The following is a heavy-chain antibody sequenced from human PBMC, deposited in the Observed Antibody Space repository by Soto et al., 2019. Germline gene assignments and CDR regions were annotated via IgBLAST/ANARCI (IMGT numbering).Heavy chain of an antibody. CDR1: GFTFSVYW. V-gene: IGHV3-74*01. J-gene: IGHJ5*02. Sequence: EVQLVESGGGLVQPGGSLRLSCEASGFTFSVYWMHWVRQPPGKGLVWVSRINTDGSDTRYADSVKGRFTISRDNAENALYLQINSLRADDTAVYYCARSVCSNSCNCIDNWGQGRLVTVSS. CDR2: INTDGSDT. D-gene: IGHD1-1*01. CDR3: ARSVCSNSCNCIDN.